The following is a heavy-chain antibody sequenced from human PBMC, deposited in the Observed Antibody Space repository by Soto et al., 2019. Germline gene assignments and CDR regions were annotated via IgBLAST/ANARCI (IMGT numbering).Heavy chain of an antibody. J-gene: IGHJ6*02. CDR1: GGSISSSSYY. CDR3: ASHPPYYYGMDV. Sequence: KTSETLSLTCTVSGGSISSSSYYWGWIRQPPGKGLEWIGSIYYSGSTYYNPSLKSRVTISVDTSKNQFSLKLSSVTAADTAVYYCASHPPYYYGMDVWGQGTTVTVSS. CDR2: IYYSGST. V-gene: IGHV4-39*01.